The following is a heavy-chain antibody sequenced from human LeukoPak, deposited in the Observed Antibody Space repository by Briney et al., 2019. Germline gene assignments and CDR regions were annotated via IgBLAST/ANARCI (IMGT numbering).Heavy chain of an antibody. V-gene: IGHV4-39*01. Sequence: SETLSLTCTVSGGSISSSSYYWVWIRQPPGKGLEWIGSIYYSGSTYYNPSLKSRVTISVDTSKNQFSLKLSSVTAADTAVYYCARSYDTNFDYWGQGTLVTVSS. D-gene: IGHD3-3*01. J-gene: IGHJ4*02. CDR3: ARSYDTNFDY. CDR2: IYYSGST. CDR1: GGSISSSSYY.